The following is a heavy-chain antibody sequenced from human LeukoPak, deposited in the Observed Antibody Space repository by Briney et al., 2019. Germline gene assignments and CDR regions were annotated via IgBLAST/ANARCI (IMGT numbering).Heavy chain of an antibody. D-gene: IGHD2/OR15-2a*01. V-gene: IGHV3-9*01. J-gene: IGHJ6*03. CDR2: ISREGGVI. Sequence: GGSLRLSCAASGFTFSSYAMHWVRQAPGKGLEWVTSISREGGVIGYADSVEGRFTISRDNAKNSLYLQMNSLRPEDTALYYCAKDNEGGTYFFDYMDVWGKGTTVTVSS. CDR3: AKDNEGGTYFFDYMDV. CDR1: GFTFSSYA.